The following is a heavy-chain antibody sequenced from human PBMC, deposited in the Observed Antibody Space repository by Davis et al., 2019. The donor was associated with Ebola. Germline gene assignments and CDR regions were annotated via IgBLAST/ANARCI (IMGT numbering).Heavy chain of an antibody. D-gene: IGHD3-9*01. CDR3: ARHSYDILTGYSPFDY. V-gene: IGHV4-59*08. J-gene: IGHJ4*02. CDR2: IYYSGST. Sequence: SQTLSLTCTVSGGSISSYYWSWIRQPPGKGLEWIGYIYYSGSTYYNPSLKSRVTISVDTSKNQFSLKLSSVTAADTAVYYCARHSYDILTGYSPFDYWGQGTLVTVSS. CDR1: GGSISSYY.